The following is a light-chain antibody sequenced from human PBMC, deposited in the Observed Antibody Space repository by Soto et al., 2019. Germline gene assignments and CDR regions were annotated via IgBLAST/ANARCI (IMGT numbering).Light chain of an antibody. J-gene: IGKJ1*01. CDR3: QQSYSRGRT. Sequence: DLQMTQFPSSLSASVGARDKITCRASQSISSSLNWYQQKPGKAPTLLIYAASSLQSGVPSRFSGSGSGTDFTLTISSLQPEDFATNYCQQSYSRGRTFGQGTKVDI. CDR2: AAS. V-gene: IGKV1-39*01. CDR1: QSISSS.